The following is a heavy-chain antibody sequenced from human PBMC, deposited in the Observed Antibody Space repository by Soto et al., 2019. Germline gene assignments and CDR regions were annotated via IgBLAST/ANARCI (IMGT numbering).Heavy chain of an antibody. CDR2: IYPGDSDT. CDR1: GYIFSNNW. J-gene: IGHJ4*02. D-gene: IGHD5-18*01. V-gene: IGHV5-51*01. Sequence: GESLKISCKGSGYIFSNNWIAWVRQMPGKGLEWMGIIYPGDSDTRYSPSFQGQVTMSADKSISTAYLQWNSLKASDTAMYYCARRSRNTVMDFGDFWGREPWSPSPQ. CDR3: ARRSRNTVMDFGDF.